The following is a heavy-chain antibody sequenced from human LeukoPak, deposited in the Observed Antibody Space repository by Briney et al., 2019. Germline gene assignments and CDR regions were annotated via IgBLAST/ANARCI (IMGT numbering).Heavy chain of an antibody. CDR3: AKEPDAYCGGDCYSYFDY. D-gene: IGHD2-21*02. Sequence: QSGGSLRLSCAASGFTFSSYGMHWVRQAPGKGLEWVAVIWYDGSNKYYADSVKGRFTISRDNSKNTLYLQMNGLRAEDTAVYYCAKEPDAYCGGDCYSYFDYWGQGTLVTVSS. V-gene: IGHV3-33*06. CDR1: GFTFSSYG. CDR2: IWYDGSNK. J-gene: IGHJ4*02.